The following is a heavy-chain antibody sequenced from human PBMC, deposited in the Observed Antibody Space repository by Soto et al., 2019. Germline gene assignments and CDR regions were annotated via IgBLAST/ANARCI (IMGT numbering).Heavy chain of an antibody. CDR2: INPNSGGT. CDR3: ARDLAKGGGSAGFDY. V-gene: IGHV1-2*04. CDR1: GYTCTGYY. D-gene: IGHD2-15*01. J-gene: IGHJ4*02. Sequence: QGQLVQSGAEVQKPGASVKVSCKASGYTCTGYYMHWVRQAPGQGLEWMGWINPNSGGTKYPQKSRGWFTMTRDTTITTVYMSLTGLKSDDTAVYYCARDLAKGGGSAGFDYWGQGTMVAVSS.